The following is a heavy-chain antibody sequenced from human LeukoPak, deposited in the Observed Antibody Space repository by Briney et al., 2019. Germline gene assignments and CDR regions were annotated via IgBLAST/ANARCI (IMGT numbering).Heavy chain of an antibody. V-gene: IGHV3-23*01. D-gene: IGHD1-14*01. J-gene: IGHJ5*02. CDR3: ARQPTGFPNWFDL. CDR1: GFTLGNYV. Sequence: GGSLRLSCAASGFTLGNYVMSWVRQAPGKGLKWVSSIHYIGDSTYYADSVKGRFTISRVDSKSTLFLEMNSLRAEDTAVYYCARQPTGFPNWFDLWGQGAPVTVSS. CDR2: IHYIGDST.